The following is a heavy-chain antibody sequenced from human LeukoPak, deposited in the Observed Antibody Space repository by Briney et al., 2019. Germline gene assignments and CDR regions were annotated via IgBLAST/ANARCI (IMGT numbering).Heavy chain of an antibody. CDR3: VRGYSFGPYGMDV. CDR1: GFPFSSYA. D-gene: IGHD2-15*01. J-gene: IGHJ6*02. V-gene: IGHV3-64*05. Sequence: GGSLRLSCSASGFPFSSYATHWVRQAPGKGLEYVSAISDSGGSTYYADSVKGRFTISRDNSKNTLYIQMSSLRAEDTAVYFCVRGYSFGPYGMDVWGQGTTVTVSS. CDR2: ISDSGGST.